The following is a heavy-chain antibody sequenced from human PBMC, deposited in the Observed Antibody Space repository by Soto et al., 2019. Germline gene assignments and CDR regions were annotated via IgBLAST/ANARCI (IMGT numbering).Heavy chain of an antibody. Sequence: SETLSLTCTVSGGSLSSYYWSWIRQPPGKGLERIGYIYYSGSTNYNPSLKSRVTISVDTSKNQFSLKLSSVTAADTAVYYCARKARRDYYGSGSFGHAFDIWGQGTMVTVSS. CDR2: IYYSGST. CDR3: ARKARRDYYGSGSFGHAFDI. D-gene: IGHD3-10*01. J-gene: IGHJ3*02. CDR1: GGSLSSYY. V-gene: IGHV4-59*01.